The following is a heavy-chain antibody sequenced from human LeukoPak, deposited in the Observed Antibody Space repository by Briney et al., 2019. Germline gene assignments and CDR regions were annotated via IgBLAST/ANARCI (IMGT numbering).Heavy chain of an antibody. D-gene: IGHD6-13*01. CDR2: IYYSGST. J-gene: IGHJ3*02. CDR1: GGSISSSSYY. Sequence: SETLSLTCTVSGGSISSSSYYWGWIRQPPGKGLEWIGSIYYSGSTYYNPSLKSRVTISVDTSKNLFSLKLSSVTAADTAVYYCARHEQAAVYDAFDIWGQGTMVTVSS. V-gene: IGHV4-39*01. CDR3: ARHEQAAVYDAFDI.